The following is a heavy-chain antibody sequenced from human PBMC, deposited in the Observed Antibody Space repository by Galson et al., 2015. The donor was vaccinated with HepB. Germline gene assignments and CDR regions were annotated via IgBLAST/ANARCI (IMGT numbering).Heavy chain of an antibody. CDR2: INAGNGNT. Sequence: SVKVSCKASGYTFTSYAMHWVRQAPGQRLEWMGWINAGNGNTKYSQKFQGRVTITRDTSASTAYMELSSLRSEDTAVYYCARGAAAGRNWFDPWGQGTLVTVSS. V-gene: IGHV1-3*01. D-gene: IGHD6-13*01. CDR3: ARGAAAGRNWFDP. J-gene: IGHJ5*02. CDR1: GYTFTSYA.